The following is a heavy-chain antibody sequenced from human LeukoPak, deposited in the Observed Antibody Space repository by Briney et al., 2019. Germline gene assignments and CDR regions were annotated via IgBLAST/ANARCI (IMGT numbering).Heavy chain of an antibody. CDR2: ISGSGGKT. V-gene: IGHV3-23*01. CDR3: ARELQSSGFFDC. Sequence: GGSLRLSCVASGFTFSRYAMSWVRQAPGKGLEWVSAISGSGGKTCYADSVKGRFTISRDNSKNTLYLQMNSLRAEDTAVYYCARELQSSGFFDCWGQGTLVTVSS. J-gene: IGHJ4*02. CDR1: GFTFSRYA. D-gene: IGHD6-19*01.